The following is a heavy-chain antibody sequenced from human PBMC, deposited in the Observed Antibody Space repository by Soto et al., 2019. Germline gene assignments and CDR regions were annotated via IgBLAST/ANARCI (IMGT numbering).Heavy chain of an antibody. D-gene: IGHD1-26*01. CDR1: GYTFASYA. Sequence: ASVKVSCKASGYTFASYARHWVRQAPGQRLEWMGWINAGNGNTKYSQKFQGRVTMTTDTSTSTAYMELRSLRSDDTAVYYCARVRGGSYVTKELDYWGQGTLVTVSS. V-gene: IGHV1-3*01. J-gene: IGHJ4*02. CDR2: INAGNGNT. CDR3: ARVRGGSYVTKELDY.